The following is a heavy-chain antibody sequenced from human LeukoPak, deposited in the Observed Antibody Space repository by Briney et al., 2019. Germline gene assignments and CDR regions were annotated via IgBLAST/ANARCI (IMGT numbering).Heavy chain of an antibody. Sequence: PGRSLRLSCAASGFTFSNYPMHWVRQAPGKGLEWLVVISSDGDAIYYADSMKGRFTISRDNAKNSLYLQMNSLRAEDTAVYYCARPSPSDHWGQGTLVTVSS. J-gene: IGHJ4*02. CDR1: GFTFSNYP. CDR2: ISSDGDAI. CDR3: ARPSPSDH. V-gene: IGHV3-30*04.